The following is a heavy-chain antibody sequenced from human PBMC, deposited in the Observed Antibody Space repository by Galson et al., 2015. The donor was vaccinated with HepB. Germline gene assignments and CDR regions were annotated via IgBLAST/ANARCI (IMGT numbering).Heavy chain of an antibody. Sequence: SLRLSCAASGFTFSDFYMTWIRQAPGKRLEWVSYISSDGSTISYADSVKGRFTISRDNGKNSLYLQVIRLRAEDTAVYYCARASLGWFDPWGQGTLLTVSS. V-gene: IGHV3-11*01. CDR2: ISSDGSTI. CDR3: ARASLGWFDP. J-gene: IGHJ5*02. CDR1: GFTFSDFY.